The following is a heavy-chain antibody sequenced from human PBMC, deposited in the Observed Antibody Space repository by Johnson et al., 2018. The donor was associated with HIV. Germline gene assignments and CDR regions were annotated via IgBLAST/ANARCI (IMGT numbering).Heavy chain of an antibody. J-gene: IGHJ3*02. CDR1: GFTFDDYG. CDR2: INWNGGGT. V-gene: IGHV3-20*04. Sequence: VQLVEPGGGLVQPGRSLRLSCAASGFTFDDYGMSWVRQVPGKGLEWVSGINWNGGGTGYADSVKGRFTISRDNAKNSLYLQMNSLRAEDTALYYCATVVYYDSSALRMYAFDIWGQGTMVTVSS. D-gene: IGHD3-22*01. CDR3: ATVVYYDSSALRMYAFDI.